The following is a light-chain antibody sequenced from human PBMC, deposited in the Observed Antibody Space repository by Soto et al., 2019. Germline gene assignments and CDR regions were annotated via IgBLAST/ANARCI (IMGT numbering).Light chain of an antibody. CDR2: EVS. J-gene: IGLJ1*01. CDR3: SSYAGSNNPYA. Sequence: QSALTQPPSASRSPGQSVTISCTGTSSGVGGYNYVSWYQQHPGRAPELMIYEVSKRPSGVPDRFSGSKSGYTASLTVSGLHAEDEAYYYCSSYAGSNNPYAFGTGTKLTVL. V-gene: IGLV2-8*01. CDR1: SSGVGGYNY.